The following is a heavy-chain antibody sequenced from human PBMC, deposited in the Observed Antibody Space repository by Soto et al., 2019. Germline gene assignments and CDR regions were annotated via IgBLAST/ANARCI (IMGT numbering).Heavy chain of an antibody. V-gene: IGHV1-58*02. CDR3: AADRRRQLLSSRDYYYGMDV. CDR1: GFTFTSSA. Sequence: GASVKVSCKASGFTFTSSAMQWVRQARGQRLEWIGWIVVGSGNTNYAQKFQERVTITRDMSTSTAYMELSSLRSEDTAVYYCAADRRRQLLSSRDYYYGMDVWGQGTTVTVSS. J-gene: IGHJ6*02. CDR2: IVVGSGNT. D-gene: IGHD2-2*01.